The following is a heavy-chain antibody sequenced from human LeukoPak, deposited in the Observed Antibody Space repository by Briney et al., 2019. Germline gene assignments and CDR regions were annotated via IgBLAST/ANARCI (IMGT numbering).Heavy chain of an antibody. Sequence: PGGSLRLSCTASGFTVSKNYMSWVRQAPGKGLEWVSVIYSGGSTYYADSVKGRFTISRDNSKNTLYLQMNSLRTEDAAVYYCARDFDAFDIWAQGTMVTVSS. CDR2: IYSGGST. V-gene: IGHV3-66*02. CDR3: ARDFDAFDI. J-gene: IGHJ3*02. D-gene: IGHD3-3*01. CDR1: GFTVSKNY.